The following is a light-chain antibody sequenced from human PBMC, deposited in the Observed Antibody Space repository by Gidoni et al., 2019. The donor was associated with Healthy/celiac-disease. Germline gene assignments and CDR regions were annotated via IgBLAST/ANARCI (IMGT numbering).Light chain of an antibody. CDR1: SSNIGAGYD. V-gene: IGLV1-40*01. Sequence: QSVLTQPPPVSGAPGQRVTISCTGSSSNIGAGYDVHWYQQLPGTAPKLLIYGNSNRPSGVPDRFSGSKSGTSASLAITGLQAEDEADYYCQSYDSSLSPQFGGGTKLTVL. CDR3: QSYDSSLSPQ. CDR2: GNS. J-gene: IGLJ2*01.